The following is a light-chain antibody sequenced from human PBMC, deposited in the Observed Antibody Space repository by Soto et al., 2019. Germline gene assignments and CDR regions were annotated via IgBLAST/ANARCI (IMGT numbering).Light chain of an antibody. CDR1: SSDIGGYDY. J-gene: IGLJ1*01. CDR2: DVS. Sequence: QSVLTQPASVSGSPGQSITISCTGTSSDIGGYDYVSWYQQHPGKAPKILIYDVSNRPSGVSNRFSGSKSGNTASLTISGLQAEDEADYYCSSYTSITTLDVFGTGTKLTVL. V-gene: IGLV2-14*03. CDR3: SSYTSITTLDV.